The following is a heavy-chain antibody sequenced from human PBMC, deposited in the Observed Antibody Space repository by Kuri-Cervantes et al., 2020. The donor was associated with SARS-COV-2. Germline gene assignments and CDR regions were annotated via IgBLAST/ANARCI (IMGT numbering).Heavy chain of an antibody. Sequence: GSLRLSCAVYGGSFSGYYWSWIRQPPGKGLEWIGEISDSGSTNYNPSLKSRVTISVDTSKNQFSLKLSSVTAADTAVYYCARALPWDLRGNDAFDIWGQGTMVTVSS. CDR3: ARALPWDLRGNDAFDI. CDR2: ISDSGST. D-gene: IGHD1-26*01. J-gene: IGHJ3*02. V-gene: IGHV4-34*01. CDR1: GGSFSGYY.